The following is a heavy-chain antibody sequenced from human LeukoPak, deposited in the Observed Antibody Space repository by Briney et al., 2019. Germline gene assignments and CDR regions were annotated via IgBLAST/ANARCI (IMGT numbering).Heavy chain of an antibody. Sequence: PSETLSLTCTVSGGSISSSGDYWGWIRQPPGTGLEWIGTIYYSGSTYYNPSLKSRVTISVDTSKNQFSLKLSSVTAADTAVYYCARVGYYYGSGTTFDYWGQGTLVTVSS. CDR3: ARVGYYYGSGTTFDY. CDR2: IYYSGST. J-gene: IGHJ4*02. D-gene: IGHD3-10*01. CDR1: GGSISSSGDY. V-gene: IGHV4-39*07.